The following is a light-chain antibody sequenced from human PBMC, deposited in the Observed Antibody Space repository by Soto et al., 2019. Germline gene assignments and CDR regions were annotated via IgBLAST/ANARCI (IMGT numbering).Light chain of an antibody. CDR3: QHYNFWPHS. CDR2: RAS. V-gene: IGKV3-15*01. J-gene: IGKJ2*01. Sequence: EIVLTQSPGTLSLSPGERATLSCRASQSVSNNYLAWYQQKPGQAPRLLIYRASIRATGVPARFSGSGSGTEFTLTISGLQSEDVSIYFCQHYNFWPHSFGQGTKV. CDR1: QSVSNN.